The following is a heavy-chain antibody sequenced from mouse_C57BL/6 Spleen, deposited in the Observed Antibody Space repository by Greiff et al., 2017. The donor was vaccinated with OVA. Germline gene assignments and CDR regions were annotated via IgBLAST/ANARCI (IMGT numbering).Heavy chain of an antibody. Sequence: VQLKESGPELVKPGASVKIPCKASGYTFTDYHMDWVKQSHGKSLEWIGDINPNNGGTIYNQKFKGKATLTVDKSSSTAYMELRSLTSEDTAVYYCARKDYGSSYEAYWGQGTLVTVSA. J-gene: IGHJ3*01. CDR2: INPNNGGT. CDR1: GYTFTDYH. CDR3: ARKDYGSSYEAY. D-gene: IGHD1-1*01. V-gene: IGHV1-18*01.